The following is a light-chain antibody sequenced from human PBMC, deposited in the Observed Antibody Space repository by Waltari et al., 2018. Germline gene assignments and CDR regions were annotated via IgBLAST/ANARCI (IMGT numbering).Light chain of an antibody. J-gene: IGLJ2*01. CDR1: GPNLGAGYD. CDR3: QSYDTSLSVV. V-gene: IGLV1-40*01. CDR2: GTS. Sequence: QSVLTQPPSVSGAPGQRVSISCTGSGPNLGAGYDVPWYQQHPGKAPKLLIYGTSTRPPGVPDRFFGSQSGTSASLAITALQAEDEAEYYCQSYDTSLSVVFGGGTKLTVL.